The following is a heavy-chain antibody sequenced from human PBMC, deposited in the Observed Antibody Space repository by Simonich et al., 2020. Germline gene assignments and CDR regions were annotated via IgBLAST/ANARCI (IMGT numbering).Heavy chain of an antibody. CDR3: ASGWDWGFSHMSDY. Sequence: QVQLVQAGAEVKKPGASVKVSCKASGYTLTGYYRHWVRQAPGQGLEWKGRNNPNSGGTNYAQKFQGRVTMTRDTSISTANMELSRLRSDDTAVYYCASGWDWGFSHMSDYWGQGTLVTVSS. V-gene: IGHV1-2*06. CDR2: NNPNSGGT. CDR1: GYTLTGYY. D-gene: IGHD7-27*01. J-gene: IGHJ4*02.